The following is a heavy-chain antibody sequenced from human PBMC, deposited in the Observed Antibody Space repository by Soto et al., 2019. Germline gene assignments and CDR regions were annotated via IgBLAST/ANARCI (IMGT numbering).Heavy chain of an antibody. CDR2: IYYSGST. J-gene: IGHJ6*02. D-gene: IGHD4-4*01. V-gene: IGHV4-31*02. CDR3: ARDDYSTFYYGMDV. Sequence: WTWIRPHPGKGLEWIGYIYYSGSTYYNPSLRSRVTMSVDTSKNQFSLKLSSVTAADTAVYYCARDDYSTFYYGMDVWGQGTTVTVSS.